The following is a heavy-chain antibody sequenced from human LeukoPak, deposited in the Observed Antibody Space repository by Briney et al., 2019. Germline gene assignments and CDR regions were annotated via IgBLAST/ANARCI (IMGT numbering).Heavy chain of an antibody. J-gene: IGHJ5*02. Sequence: ASVKVSCKASGYTFTNYGISWVRQAPGQGLEWMGWISIYNGNTDYAQKLRGRVTMTTDTSTSTAYMELRSLRSDDTAVYYCARITYDFWSGYYMPDDPWGQGTLDTVSS. D-gene: IGHD3-3*01. CDR1: GYTFTNYG. CDR3: ARITYDFWSGYYMPDDP. V-gene: IGHV1-18*01. CDR2: ISIYNGNT.